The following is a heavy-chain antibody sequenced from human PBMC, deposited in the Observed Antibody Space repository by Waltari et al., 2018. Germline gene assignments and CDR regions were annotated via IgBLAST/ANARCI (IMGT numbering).Heavy chain of an antibody. D-gene: IGHD5-12*01. CDR3: ARDGGYDSIGYGGIY. CDR2: IYYSGST. Sequence: QLQLQESGPGLVKPSETLSLTCTVSGGSISSSSYYWGWIRQPPGKGLEWIGSIYYSGSTYYNPSLKSRVTISVDTSKNQFSLKLSSVTAADTAVYYCARDGGYDSIGYGGIYWGQGTLVTVSS. CDR1: GGSISSSSYY. V-gene: IGHV4-39*07. J-gene: IGHJ4*02.